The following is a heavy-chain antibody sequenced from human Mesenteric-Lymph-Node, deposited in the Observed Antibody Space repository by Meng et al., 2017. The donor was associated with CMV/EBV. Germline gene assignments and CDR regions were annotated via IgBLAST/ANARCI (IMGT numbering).Heavy chain of an antibody. Sequence: GESLKISCAASGFLFNTYNIHWVRQAPGKGLEWVAVISYDGSNKHYADSVKGRFTISRDNSKNTLYLEINSLRVEDTAVYYCARDDYGMDVWGQGTTVTVSS. J-gene: IGHJ6*02. CDR1: GFLFNTYN. V-gene: IGHV3-30-3*01. CDR3: ARDDYGMDV. CDR2: ISYDGSNK.